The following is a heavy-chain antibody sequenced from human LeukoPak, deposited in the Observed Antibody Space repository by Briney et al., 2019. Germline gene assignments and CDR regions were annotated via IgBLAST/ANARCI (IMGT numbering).Heavy chain of an antibody. D-gene: IGHD6-19*01. CDR2: ISGSGGST. V-gene: IGHV3-23*01. CDR1: GFTFSSYA. Sequence: PGGSLRLSCAASGFTFSSYAMRWVRQAPGKGLEWVSAISGSGGSTYYADSVKGRFTISRENSKNTLYLQMNSLRPEDTAVYYCANNARPYSSGWFDNWFDPWGQGTLVTVSS. J-gene: IGHJ5*02. CDR3: ANNARPYSSGWFDNWFDP.